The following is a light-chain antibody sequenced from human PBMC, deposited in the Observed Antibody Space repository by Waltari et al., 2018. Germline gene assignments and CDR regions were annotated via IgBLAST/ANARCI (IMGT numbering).Light chain of an antibody. CDR3: QSSDSSGSYVL. J-gene: IGLJ3*02. CDR1: TLPKEY. Sequence: SYGLTQAPSVSVSPGQTARITCSGDTLPKEYAYWYQQKPGQAPVLVIYKDSERPSGIPARFSGSRAGTTVALTINGVQAEDEAEYYCQSSDSSGSYVLFGGGTKLTVL. CDR2: KDS. V-gene: IGLV3-25*03.